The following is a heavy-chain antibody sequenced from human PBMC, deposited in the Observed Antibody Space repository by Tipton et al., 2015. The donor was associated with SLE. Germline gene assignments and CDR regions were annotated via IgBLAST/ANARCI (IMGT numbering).Heavy chain of an antibody. V-gene: IGHV4-59*01. CDR3: AICCSGGSFDY. Sequence: TLSLTCTVSGGSISSYYWSWIRQPPGKELEWIGCIYYSGSTNYNPSLKSRVTISVDTSKNQFSLKLSSVTAADTAVYYCAICCSGGSFDYWGQGTLVTVSS. CDR1: GGSISSYY. D-gene: IGHD2-15*01. CDR2: IYYSGST. J-gene: IGHJ4*02.